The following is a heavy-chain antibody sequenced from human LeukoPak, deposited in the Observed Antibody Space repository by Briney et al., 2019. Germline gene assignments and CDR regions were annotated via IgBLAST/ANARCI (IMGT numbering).Heavy chain of an antibody. V-gene: IGHV3-20*04. D-gene: IGHD6-13*01. CDR2: INWNGGST. J-gene: IGHJ4*02. CDR1: GFSFSSYE. CDR3: ARVTSSIWYGADY. Sequence: GGSLRLSCAASGFSFSSYEMNWVRQTPGKGLEWVSGINWNGGSTGYADSVKGRFTISRDNAKNSLLLQMNSLRAEDTAFYYCARVTSSIWYGADYWGQGTLVTVSS.